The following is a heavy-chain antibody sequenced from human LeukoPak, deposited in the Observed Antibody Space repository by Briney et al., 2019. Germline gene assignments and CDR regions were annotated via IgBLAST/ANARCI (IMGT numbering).Heavy chain of an antibody. V-gene: IGHV3-23*01. D-gene: IGHD3-10*01. Sequence: GGSLRLSCAASGFTFSSYAMNWVRQAPGKGLEWISGISGSGGTTYYADSVKGRFTISRDNFKNTLYLQMNSLRAEETAVYYCAKASVVVRGVYNFDYWGQGTLVTVSS. CDR1: GFTFSSYA. CDR2: ISGSGGTT. CDR3: AKASVVVRGVYNFDY. J-gene: IGHJ4*02.